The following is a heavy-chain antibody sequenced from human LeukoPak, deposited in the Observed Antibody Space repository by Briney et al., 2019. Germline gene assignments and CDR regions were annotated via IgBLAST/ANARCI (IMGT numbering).Heavy chain of an antibody. J-gene: IGHJ6*03. CDR2: IKQDGSEK. D-gene: IGHD3-10*01. V-gene: IGHV3-7*01. CDR1: GFTFSSYW. CDR3: ARIRGSGSFNYYYYYYMDV. Sequence: GGSLRLSCAASGFTFSSYWMSWVRQAPGKGLEWVANIKQDGSEKYYVDSVKGRFTISRDNAKNSLYLQMNSLRAEDTAVYYCARIRGSGSFNYYYYYYMDVWGKGTTVTVSS.